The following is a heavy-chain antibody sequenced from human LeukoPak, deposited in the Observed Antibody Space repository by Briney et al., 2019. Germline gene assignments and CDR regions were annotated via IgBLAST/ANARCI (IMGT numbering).Heavy chain of an antibody. CDR1: GFTFSSYA. CDR2: ISGGGGST. CDR3: AKDSGYGGDSNDAFDI. Sequence: PGGSLRLSCAASGFTFSSYAMSWVRQAPGKGLEWVSSISGGGGSTYCADFVKGRFTISRDNAKNTVYLQVRSLRAEDTAVYYCAKDSGYGGDSNDAFDIWGQGTMVTVSS. J-gene: IGHJ3*02. D-gene: IGHD4-23*01. V-gene: IGHV3-23*01.